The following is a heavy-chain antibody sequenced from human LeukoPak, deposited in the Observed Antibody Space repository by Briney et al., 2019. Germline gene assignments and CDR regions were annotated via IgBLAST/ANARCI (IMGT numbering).Heavy chain of an antibody. V-gene: IGHV3-9*01. J-gene: IGHJ4*02. CDR2: ISWNSGSI. Sequence: PGGSLRLSCAASGFTFDDYAMHWVRQAPGKGLEWVSGISWNSGSIGYADSVKGRFTISRDNAKNSLYLQMNSLRAEDTALYYCFVGQGVGYWGQGTLVTVSS. D-gene: IGHD3-16*01. CDR1: GFTFDDYA. CDR3: FVGQGVGY.